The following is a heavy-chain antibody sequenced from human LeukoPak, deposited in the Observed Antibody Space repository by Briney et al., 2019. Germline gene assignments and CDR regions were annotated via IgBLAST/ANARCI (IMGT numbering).Heavy chain of an antibody. D-gene: IGHD5-18*01. CDR1: GGSISSGGYY. CDR2: INHSGST. V-gene: IGHV4-39*07. CDR3: ARGGGPYSYGSRYFDY. Sequence: SETLSLTCTVSGGSISSGGYYWSWIRQPPGKGLEWIGEINHSGSTNYNPSLKSRVTISVDTSKNQCSLKLSSVTAADTAVYYCARGGGPYSYGSRYFDYWGQGTLVTVSS. J-gene: IGHJ4*02.